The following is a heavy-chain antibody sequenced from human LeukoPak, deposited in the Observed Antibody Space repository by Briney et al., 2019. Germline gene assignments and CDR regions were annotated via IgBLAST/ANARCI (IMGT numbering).Heavy chain of an antibody. CDR1: GFTFSSYG. CDR3: ARGYYRTPYYFDY. D-gene: IGHD3-10*01. J-gene: IGHJ4*02. V-gene: IGHV3-33*01. CDR2: IWYDGSNK. Sequence: GGSLRLSCAASGFTFSSYGMHWVRQAPGKGLEWVAVIWYDGSNKYYADSVKGRFTISRDNSKNTLYLQMSSLRAEDTAVYYCARGYYRTPYYFDYWGQGTLVTVPS.